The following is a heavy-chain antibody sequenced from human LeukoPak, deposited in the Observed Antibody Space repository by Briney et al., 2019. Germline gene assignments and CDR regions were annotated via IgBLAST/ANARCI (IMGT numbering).Heavy chain of an antibody. CDR2: IDSSGSAI. Sequence: GGSLRHSCAASGFTFSDYEMNWVRQAPGKGLERVSYIDSSGSAIYYADSVRGRFTISRDNAKNSLYLQMNSLRAEDTAVYDCARDKGPHTYWGQGTLVTVSS. CDR3: ARDKGPHTY. J-gene: IGHJ4*02. CDR1: GFTFSDYE. V-gene: IGHV3-48*03.